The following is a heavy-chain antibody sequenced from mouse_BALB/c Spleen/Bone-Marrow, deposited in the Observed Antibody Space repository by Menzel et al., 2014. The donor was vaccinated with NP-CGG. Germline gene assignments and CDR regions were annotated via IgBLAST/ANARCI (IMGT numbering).Heavy chain of an antibody. V-gene: IGHV4-1*02. J-gene: IGHJ3*01. D-gene: IGHD2-4*01. Sequence: LKESGGSLKLSCAASGFDFSRYWMSWVRQAPGKGLEWIGEINPDSSTINYTPSLKDKFIISRDNAKNTLYLQMSKVRSEDTALYYCARPGGPTMIPQAWFAYWGQGTLVTVSA. CDR1: GFDFSRYW. CDR3: ARPGGPTMIPQAWFAY. CDR2: INPDSSTI.